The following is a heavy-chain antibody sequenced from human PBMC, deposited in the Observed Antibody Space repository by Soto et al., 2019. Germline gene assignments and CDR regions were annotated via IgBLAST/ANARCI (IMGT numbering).Heavy chain of an antibody. J-gene: IGHJ4*02. V-gene: IGHV4-31*03. CDR2: ISDSGSS. Sequence: QVQLQESGPGLVKPSQTLTLTCTVSGGSISSGRFYWSWIRQHPGKGLEWIGHISDSGSSYYNPSLESRVTISVDTSENQFSLKLSAVTAADTAVYFCARTTFYDIFTAYYSLFDYWDQGTKVTVSS. CDR1: GGSISSGRFY. D-gene: IGHD3-9*01. CDR3: ARTTFYDIFTAYYSLFDY.